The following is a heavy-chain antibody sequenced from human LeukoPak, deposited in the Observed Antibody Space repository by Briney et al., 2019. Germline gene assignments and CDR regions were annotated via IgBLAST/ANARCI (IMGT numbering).Heavy chain of an antibody. V-gene: IGHV4-34*01. CDR2: INHSGST. CDR3: ARERGRYYYDSSGYYLDADAFDI. J-gene: IGHJ3*02. Sequence: SETLSLTCAVYGGSFSGYYWSWIRQPPGKGLEWIGEINHSGSTNYSPSLKSRVTISVDTSKNQFSLKLSSVTAADTAVYYCARERGRYYYDSSGYYLDADAFDIWGQGTMVTVSS. D-gene: IGHD3-22*01. CDR1: GGSFSGYY.